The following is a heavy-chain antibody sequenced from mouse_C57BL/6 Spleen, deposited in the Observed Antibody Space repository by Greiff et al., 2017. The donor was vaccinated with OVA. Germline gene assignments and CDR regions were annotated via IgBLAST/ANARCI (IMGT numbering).Heavy chain of an antibody. V-gene: IGHV1-52*01. D-gene: IGHD1-1*01. CDR3: ARDYYGSSYYFDY. J-gene: IGHJ2*01. CDR1: GYTFTSYW. CDR2: IDPSDSET. Sequence: VQLQQPGAELVRPGSSVKLSCKASGYTFTSYWMHWVKQRPIQGLEWIGNIDPSDSETHYNQKFKDKATLTVDKSSSTAYIQLSSLTSEDSAVYYCARDYYGSSYYFDYWGQGTTLTVSS.